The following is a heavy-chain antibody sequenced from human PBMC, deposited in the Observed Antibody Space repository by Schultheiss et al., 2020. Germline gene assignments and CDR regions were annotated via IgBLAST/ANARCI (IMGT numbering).Heavy chain of an antibody. D-gene: IGHD2-15*01. CDR1: GGSISSGGHY. J-gene: IGHJ6*02. CDR2: IYYTGST. Sequence: SETLSLTCTVSGGSISSGGHYWSWIRQHPGKGLEWIGCIYYTGSTDYNPSLKSRVTISVDTSKNQFSLKLSSVTAADTAVYYCARGYCSGGSCYSRYYGMDVWGQGTTVTVSS. V-gene: IGHV4-31*03. CDR3: ARGYCSGGSCYSRYYGMDV.